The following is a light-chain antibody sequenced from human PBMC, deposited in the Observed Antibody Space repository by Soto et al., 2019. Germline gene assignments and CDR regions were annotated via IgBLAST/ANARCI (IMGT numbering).Light chain of an antibody. CDR3: QSYDSSLSGSV. J-gene: IGLJ3*02. Sequence: QSVLTQPPSVSGAPGQRVTISCNGSSSNIGADYDVHWYQQLPGAAPKLLIRANTHRPSGVPDRFSASKSGTSASLAITGLQADDEADYYCQSYDSSLSGSVFGGGTKVTVL. CDR1: SSNIGADYD. CDR2: ANT. V-gene: IGLV1-40*01.